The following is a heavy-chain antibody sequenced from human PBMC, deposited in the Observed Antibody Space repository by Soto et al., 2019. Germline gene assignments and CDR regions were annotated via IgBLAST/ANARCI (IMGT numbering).Heavy chain of an antibody. Sequence: GASLKISCNGSGYSFTSYWISWVRQMPGKGLEWMGRIDPSDSYTNYSPSFQGHVTISADKSISTAYLQWSSLKASDTAMYYCARHVVEQAEHYYGMDVWGQGTTVTVSS. D-gene: IGHD3-16*02. CDR1: GYSFTSYW. V-gene: IGHV5-10-1*01. CDR3: ARHVVEQAEHYYGMDV. J-gene: IGHJ6*02. CDR2: IDPSDSYT.